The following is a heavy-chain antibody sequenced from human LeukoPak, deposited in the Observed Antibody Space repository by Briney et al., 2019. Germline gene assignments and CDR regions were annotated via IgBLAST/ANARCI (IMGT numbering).Heavy chain of an antibody. Sequence: PGGSLRLSCSASGFTFSFYAMGWVRQAPRKGLEYVSAISSNGGNTYYADSVKGRFTISRDNSKNTLYLQMNSLRADDTAVYYCVKGFPHYYDSSGSGAFDVWGQGTIVTVSS. CDR2: ISSNGGNT. CDR1: GFTFSFYA. D-gene: IGHD3-22*01. V-gene: IGHV3-64D*09. CDR3: VKGFPHYYDSSGSGAFDV. J-gene: IGHJ3*01.